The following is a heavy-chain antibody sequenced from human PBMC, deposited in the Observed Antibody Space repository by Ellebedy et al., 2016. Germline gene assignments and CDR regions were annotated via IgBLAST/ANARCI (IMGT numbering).Heavy chain of an antibody. V-gene: IGHV1-18*01. Sequence: ASVKVSCKASGYNFISHGISWVRQAPGQGLEWMGWISTYNGNTNYAENLQGRVTMTTDTSTSTAYMELRSLRSGDTAVYYCARDLTMNIVASNPYNWIDTWGQGTLVTVSA. CDR3: ARDLTMNIVASNPYNWIDT. CDR1: GYNFISHG. J-gene: IGHJ5*02. CDR2: ISTYNGNT. D-gene: IGHD5-12*01.